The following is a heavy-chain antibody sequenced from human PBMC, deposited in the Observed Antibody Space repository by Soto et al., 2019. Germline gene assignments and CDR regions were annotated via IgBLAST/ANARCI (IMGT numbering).Heavy chain of an antibody. CDR3: AKDDPRMKTGTSPLDY. CDR2: ISGSGGST. Sequence: GGSLRLSCAASGFTFSSYAMSWVRQAPGKGLEWVSAISGSGGSTYYADSVKGRFTISRDNSKNTLYLQMNSLRAEDTAVYYCAKDDPRMKTGTSPLDYWGQGTLVTVSS. V-gene: IGHV3-23*01. D-gene: IGHD1-1*01. CDR1: GFTFSSYA. J-gene: IGHJ4*02.